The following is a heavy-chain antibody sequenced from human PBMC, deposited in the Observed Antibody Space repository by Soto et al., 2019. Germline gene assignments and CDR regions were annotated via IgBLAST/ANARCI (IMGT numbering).Heavy chain of an antibody. CDR1: GGTFSSYT. V-gene: IGHV1-69*02. Sequence: GASVKVSCKASGGTFSSYTISWVRQAPGQGLEWMGRIIPILGIANYAQKFQGRVTITADKSTSTVYMEVTSLRSEDTAVYYCTRGSSNAFDIWGQGTMVTVSS. D-gene: IGHD6-19*01. J-gene: IGHJ3*02. CDR3: TRGSSNAFDI. CDR2: IIPILGIA.